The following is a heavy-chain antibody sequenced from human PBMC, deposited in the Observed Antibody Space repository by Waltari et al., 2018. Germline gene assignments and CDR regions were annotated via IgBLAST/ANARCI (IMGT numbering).Heavy chain of an antibody. V-gene: IGHV4-34*01. D-gene: IGHD5-18*01. Sequence: QVQLQQWGAGLLKSSETLSLTCAVDGGSFSGYYWSWIRQPPGKGLELMGEIKHSGSTSHHPALDSRVPITVDTSKNQFSLKLSSVTAADTAVYYCARGRGYSYGYYYWGQGTLVTVSS. CDR3: ARGRGYSYGYYY. CDR1: GGSFSGYY. CDR2: IKHSGST. J-gene: IGHJ4*02.